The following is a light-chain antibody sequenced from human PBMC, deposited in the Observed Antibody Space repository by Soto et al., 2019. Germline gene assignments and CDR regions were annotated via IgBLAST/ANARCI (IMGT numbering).Light chain of an antibody. CDR1: SSDIGIYKY. Sequence: QSALTQPASVSGSPGQSIAISCTGSSSDIGIYKYVSWYQQHPGKVPKLIIYEVTNRPSGVSNRFSGSKSANTASLTISGLQAEDEAEYYCSSYTSISSLGGVFGGGTKLTVL. V-gene: IGLV2-14*01. J-gene: IGLJ3*02. CDR3: SSYTSISSLGGV. CDR2: EVT.